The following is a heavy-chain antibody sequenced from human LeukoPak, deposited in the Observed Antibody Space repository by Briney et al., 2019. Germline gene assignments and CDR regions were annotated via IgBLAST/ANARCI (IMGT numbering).Heavy chain of an antibody. Sequence: SETLSLTCTVSGGSISSSSYYWGWLRQPPGKGLEWIGTLYYSGNTYYNPSLKSRVTISVDTSKNQFSLQLTSVTAADTAAYYCARPGDGYNLGYWGQGSLVTVSS. D-gene: IGHD5-24*01. CDR1: GGSISSSSYY. CDR3: ARPGDGYNLGY. V-gene: IGHV4-39*01. J-gene: IGHJ4*02. CDR2: LYYSGNT.